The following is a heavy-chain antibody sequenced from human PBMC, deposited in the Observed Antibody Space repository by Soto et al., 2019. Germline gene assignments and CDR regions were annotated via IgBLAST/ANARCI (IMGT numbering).Heavy chain of an antibody. J-gene: IGHJ5*02. Sequence: QVQLVQSGGEVKKPGASVKVSCKASGYTFSTYGITWVRQAPGRGLEWLGWISTYNGNTNYAQNLQDRFTMTTDTSTSTAYMERRRLRIDDTAVYYCARAKSLIPPNGFDPGAREPWSPSLQ. V-gene: IGHV1-18*04. CDR2: ISTYNGNT. CDR1: GYTFSTYG. CDR3: ARAKSLIPPNGFDP.